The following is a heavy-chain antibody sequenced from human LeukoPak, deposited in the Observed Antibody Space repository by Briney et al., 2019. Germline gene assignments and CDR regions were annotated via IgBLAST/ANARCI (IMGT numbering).Heavy chain of an antibody. V-gene: IGHV3-49*03. Sequence: GGSLRLSCTASGFTFGDYAMSWFRQAPGKGLEWVGFIRSKAYGGTTEYAASVKGRFTISRDDSKSIAYLQMNSLKTEDTAVYYCTRLRYSSSWYVGYYFDYWGQGTLVTVSS. CDR3: TRLRYSSSWYVGYYFDY. CDR2: IRSKAYGGTT. CDR1: GFTFGDYA. D-gene: IGHD6-13*01. J-gene: IGHJ4*02.